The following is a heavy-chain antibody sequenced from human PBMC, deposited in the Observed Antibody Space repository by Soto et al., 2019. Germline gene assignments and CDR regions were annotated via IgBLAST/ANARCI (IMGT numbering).Heavy chain of an antibody. D-gene: IGHD6-13*01. CDR2: ISGSGGST. V-gene: IGHV3-23*01. CDR1: VFTFSSYA. Sequence: PGWCLGLSCASSVFTFSSYAMSWVRQSPGKGLEWVSAISGSGGSTYYADSVKGRFTISRDNSKNTLYLQMNSLRAEDTAVYYCAKDRFRRGQQPSLGYFGYWGQGTLVTVSS. CDR3: AKDRFRRGQQPSLGYFGY. J-gene: IGHJ4*02.